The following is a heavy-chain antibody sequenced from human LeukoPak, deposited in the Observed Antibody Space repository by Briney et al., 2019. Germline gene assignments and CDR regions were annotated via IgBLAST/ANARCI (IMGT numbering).Heavy chain of an antibody. J-gene: IGHJ4*02. CDR1: GFTFSSYA. V-gene: IGHV3-23*01. CDR2: VSSSGGST. D-gene: IGHD5-18*01. Sequence: PGGSLRLSCAASGFTFSSYAMSWVRQAPGKGLVWVSAVSSSGGSTNYADYVKGQFTISGDNSKNTVYLHMNNLRAEDTAVYYCAKEGRKTGNTYGYEYDCWGQGTLVTVSS. CDR3: AKEGRKTGNTYGYEYDC.